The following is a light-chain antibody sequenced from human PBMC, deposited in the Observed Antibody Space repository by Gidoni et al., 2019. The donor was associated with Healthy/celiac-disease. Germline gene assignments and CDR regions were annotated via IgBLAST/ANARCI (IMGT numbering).Light chain of an antibody. CDR1: QSVSSN. V-gene: IGKV3-15*01. CDR2: GAS. CDR3: QQYNNWSMYT. J-gene: IGKJ2*01. Sequence: EIVMTQSPATLSVSPGERATLSCRASQSVSSNFAWYQQQPGEAPRLLIYGASTRATGIPARFSGSGSGTEFILTISSLQSEDFAVYYCQQYNNWSMYTFGQGTKLEIK.